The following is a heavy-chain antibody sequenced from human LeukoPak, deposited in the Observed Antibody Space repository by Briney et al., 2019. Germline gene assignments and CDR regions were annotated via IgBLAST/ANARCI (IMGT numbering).Heavy chain of an antibody. CDR2: IYHSGST. CDR1: GYSISSGYY. Sequence: PSETLSLTCAVSGYSISSGYYWGWIRQPPGKGLEWIRSIYHSGSTYYNPSLKSRVTISVDTSKNQFSLKLSSVTAADTAVYYCARLGDFWSGYYISYWGQGTLVTVSS. V-gene: IGHV4-38-2*01. J-gene: IGHJ4*02. D-gene: IGHD3-3*01. CDR3: ARLGDFWSGYYISY.